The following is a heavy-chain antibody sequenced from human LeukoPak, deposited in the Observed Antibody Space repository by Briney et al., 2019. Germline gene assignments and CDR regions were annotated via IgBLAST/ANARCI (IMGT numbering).Heavy chain of an antibody. V-gene: IGHV3-74*01. Sequence: GGSLRLSCAASGFTFSNYWMHWVRHAPGKGLVWVSRIHIDGSTTSYADSVKGRFTISRDNAKNTLYLQMNSLRAEDTAVFYCARGGYYFDYWGQGTLVTVSS. J-gene: IGHJ4*02. CDR1: GFTFSNYW. CDR2: IHIDGSTT. D-gene: IGHD3-22*01. CDR3: ARGGYYFDY.